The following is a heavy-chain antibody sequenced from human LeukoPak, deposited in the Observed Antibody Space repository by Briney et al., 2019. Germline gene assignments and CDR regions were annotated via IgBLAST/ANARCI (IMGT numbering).Heavy chain of an antibody. CDR3: TSTYYYDSSGYYSSCYFDY. J-gene: IGHJ4*02. CDR1: GFTFSNAW. D-gene: IGHD3-22*01. CDR2: IKSKTDGGTI. Sequence: PGGSLRLSCAASGFTFSNAWMSWVRQAPGKGLEWVGRIKSKTDGGTIDYAAPVKGRFTISSDDSKNTLPLQMNSLKTEDTAVYYCTSTYYYDSSGYYSSCYFDYWGQGTLVTVSS. V-gene: IGHV3-15*01.